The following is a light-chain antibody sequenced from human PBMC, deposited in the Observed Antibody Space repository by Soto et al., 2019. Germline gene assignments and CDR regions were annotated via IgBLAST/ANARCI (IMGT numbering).Light chain of an antibody. CDR1: QSISSW. CDR3: QQYNSYPSA. V-gene: IGKV1-5*02. CDR2: DAS. Sequence: DIQMTQSPSTLSASVGDRVTIICRASQSISSWLAWYQQKPGKDPKLLIYDASSLESGVPSRFSGSGSGTEFTLTISRLQPDDFATYYCQQYNSYPSAFGQGTRLEIK. J-gene: IGKJ5*01.